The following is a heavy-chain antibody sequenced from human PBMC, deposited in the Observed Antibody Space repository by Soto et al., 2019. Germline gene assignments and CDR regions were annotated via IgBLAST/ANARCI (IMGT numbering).Heavy chain of an antibody. D-gene: IGHD2-15*01. J-gene: IGHJ4*02. CDR2: IIPIFGTA. CDR3: ARGRVVEATIGGRFDL. V-gene: IGHV1-69*06. Sequence: LVKVSCKASGGTFSSYAISWVRQAPGQGLEWMGCIIPIFGTANYAQKFQGRVTITADKSTSTACMELSSLRSEDTAVYYCARGRVVEATIGGRFDLCGQGTLVTVSS. CDR1: GGTFSSYA.